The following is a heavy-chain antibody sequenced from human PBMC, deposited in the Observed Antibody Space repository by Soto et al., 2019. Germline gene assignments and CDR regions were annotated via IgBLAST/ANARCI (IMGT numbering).Heavy chain of an antibody. CDR1: GFTFSSYS. D-gene: IGHD6-13*01. V-gene: IGHV3-21*01. CDR3: AGTAAAGMRLGY. J-gene: IGHJ4*02. Sequence: SLRLSCAASGFTFSSYSMNWVRQAPGKGLEWVSSISSSSSYIYYADSVKGRFTISRDNAKNSLYLQMNSLRAEDTAVYYCAGTAAAGMRLGYWGQGTLVTVSS. CDR2: ISSSSSYI.